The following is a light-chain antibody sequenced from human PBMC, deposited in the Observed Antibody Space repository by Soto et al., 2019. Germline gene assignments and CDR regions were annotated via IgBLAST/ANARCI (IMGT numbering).Light chain of an antibody. CDR2: KTS. Sequence: DIQMTQSPSTLSASVGDRVSITCRASQSLNSWLAWYQQKPGKAPKLLIYKTSTLESGVPSRFSGSGSGTEFTLTISNLQADDFSTYYWQQYNTFSFGQGTKLEIK. J-gene: IGKJ2*01. CDR1: QSLNSW. V-gene: IGKV1-5*03. CDR3: QQYNTFS.